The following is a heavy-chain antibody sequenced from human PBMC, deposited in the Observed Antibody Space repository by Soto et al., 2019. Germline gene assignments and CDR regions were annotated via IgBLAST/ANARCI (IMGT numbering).Heavy chain of an antibody. V-gene: IGHV1-18*01. CDR3: ARDRGVAPPVAGNTHYYYYMDV. D-gene: IGHD6-19*01. CDR1: GYSFTNYG. CDR2: ISAYNGDT. J-gene: IGHJ6*03. Sequence: QDQLVQSGGEVKKPGAPVKVSCKASGYSFTNYGITWVRQAPGRGFEWMGWISAYNGDTNYAQKLQGRVTMTTDASTSTAYLELRSLRADETAVYYCARDRGVAPPVAGNTHYYYYMDVWGKGTTVTVSS.